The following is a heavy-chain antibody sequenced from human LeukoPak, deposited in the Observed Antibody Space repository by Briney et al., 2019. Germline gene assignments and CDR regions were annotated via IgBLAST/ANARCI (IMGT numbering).Heavy chain of an antibody. Sequence: SETLSLTCTVSGGSISSYYWSWIRQPPGKGLEWIGYIYYSGSTNYNPSLKSRVTISVDTSKNQFSLKLSSVTAADTAVYYCARAVSWTDYYYYMDVWGKGTTVTVSS. CDR3: ARAVSWTDYYYYMDV. J-gene: IGHJ6*03. CDR2: IYYSGST. CDR1: GGSISSYY. D-gene: IGHD6-13*01. V-gene: IGHV4-59*01.